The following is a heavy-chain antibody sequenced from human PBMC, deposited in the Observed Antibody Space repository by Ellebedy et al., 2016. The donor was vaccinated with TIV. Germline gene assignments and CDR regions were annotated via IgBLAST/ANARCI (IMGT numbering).Heavy chain of an antibody. D-gene: IGHD3-10*01. Sequence: ASVKVSCKASGYAFNTYYIHWVRQAPGQGLEWLGWIDPDSGGTKYAQNFKGWVTMTRDTSVSTAYLELSRLRSGDTALYYCARVRGVIVFDYWGQGTLVTVSS. J-gene: IGHJ4*02. CDR2: IDPDSGGT. V-gene: IGHV1-2*04. CDR1: GYAFNTYY. CDR3: ARVRGVIVFDY.